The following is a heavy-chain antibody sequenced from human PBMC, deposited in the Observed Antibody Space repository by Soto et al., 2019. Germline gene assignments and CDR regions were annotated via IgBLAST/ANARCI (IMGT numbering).Heavy chain of an antibody. J-gene: IGHJ5*02. D-gene: IGHD6-19*01. CDR2: IYYSGST. Sequence: SETLSLTCTVSGGPISSGDYYWSWIRQPPGKGLEWIGYIYYSGSTYYNPSLKSRVTISVDTSKNQFSLKLSSVTAADTAVYYCARVPLLNIAVAGTGWFDPWGRGTLVTVSS. CDR3: ARVPLLNIAVAGTGWFDP. CDR1: GGPISSGDYY. V-gene: IGHV4-30-4*01.